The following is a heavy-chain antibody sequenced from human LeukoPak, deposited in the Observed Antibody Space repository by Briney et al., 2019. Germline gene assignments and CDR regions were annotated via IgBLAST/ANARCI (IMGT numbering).Heavy chain of an antibody. V-gene: IGHV3-21*01. Sequence: GGSLRLSCAASGFTFSNYAMSWVRQAPGRGLEWVSSISSSSSYIYYADSVKGRFTISRDNAKNSLYLQMNSLRAEDTAVYYCAREAVGATHFDYWGQGTLVTVSS. J-gene: IGHJ4*02. CDR3: AREAVGATHFDY. CDR2: ISSSSSYI. CDR1: GFTFSNYA. D-gene: IGHD1-26*01.